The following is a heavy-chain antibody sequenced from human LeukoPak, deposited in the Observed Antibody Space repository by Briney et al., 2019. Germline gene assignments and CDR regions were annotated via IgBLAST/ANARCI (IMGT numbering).Heavy chain of an antibody. CDR2: INWNSDNI. D-gene: IGHD3-22*01. V-gene: IGHV3-9*01. CDR1: GFTFNYHA. J-gene: IGHJ3*01. CDR3: ARASYYYDTTGLGAVDL. Sequence: GGVLRLSCAASGFTFNYHALYWVREAPGKGLGGGSGINWNSDNIGYADSVKGRFTISRDDAKKSLFLQMNSLRAEDTALYYCARASYYYDTTGLGAVDLWGQGTMVTVSS.